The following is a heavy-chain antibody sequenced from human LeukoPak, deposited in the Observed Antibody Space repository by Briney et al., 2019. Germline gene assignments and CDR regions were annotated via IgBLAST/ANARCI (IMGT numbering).Heavy chain of an antibody. CDR1: GGTFSSYA. V-gene: IGHV1-69*13. D-gene: IGHD6-13*01. CDR3: ARGPYSSSWYRNWFDP. Sequence: ASVKVSCKASGGTFSSYAISWVRQAPGQGLEWMGGIIPIFGTANYAQKFKGRVTITADESTSTAYMELSSLRSEDTAVYYCARGPYSSSWYRNWFDPWGQGTLVTVSS. CDR2: IIPIFGTA. J-gene: IGHJ5*02.